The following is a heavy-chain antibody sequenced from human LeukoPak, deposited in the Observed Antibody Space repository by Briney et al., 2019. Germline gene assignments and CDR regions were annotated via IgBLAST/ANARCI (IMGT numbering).Heavy chain of an antibody. Sequence: GGSLRLSCAASGFTFTNYWMFWVRQAPGKGLVWVSGINPDGSTTTYADSVKGRFTISRENAKSTLYLHMNILRVDATAVHYGARGRYGDYHCGPAILVTVSS. V-gene: IGHV3-74*01. CDR2: INPDGSTT. CDR3: ARGRYGDYH. D-gene: IGHD4-17*01. CDR1: GFTFTNYW. J-gene: IGHJ4*02.